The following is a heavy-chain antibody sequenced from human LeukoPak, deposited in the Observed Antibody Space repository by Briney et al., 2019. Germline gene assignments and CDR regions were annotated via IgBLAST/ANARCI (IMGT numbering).Heavy chain of an antibody. D-gene: IGHD6-19*01. CDR3: ARGRNGWYHNFDY. CDR2: ISGSGGST. J-gene: IGHJ4*02. CDR1: GFTFSSYA. Sequence: PGGSLRLSCAASGFTFSSYAMSWVRQAPGKGLEWVSAISGSGGSTYYADSVKGRFTISRDNSKNTLYLQMNSLRAEDTAVYYCARGRNGWYHNFDYWGQGTLVTVSS. V-gene: IGHV3-23*01.